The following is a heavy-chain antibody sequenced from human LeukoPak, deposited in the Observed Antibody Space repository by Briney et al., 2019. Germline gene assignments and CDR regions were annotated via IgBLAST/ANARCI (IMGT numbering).Heavy chain of an antibody. CDR1: GGSISSYY. Sequence: SETLSLTCTVSGGSISSYYWSWIRQSPGKGLEWIGYIYYTGSTDYNPSLKSRVTISVDTSKNQSSLKLSSVTAADTAMYYCARAAYSGSLCCFDFWGQGTQVTVSS. CDR3: ARAAYSGSLCCFDF. CDR2: IYYTGST. D-gene: IGHD1-26*01. J-gene: IGHJ5*01. V-gene: IGHV4-59*01.